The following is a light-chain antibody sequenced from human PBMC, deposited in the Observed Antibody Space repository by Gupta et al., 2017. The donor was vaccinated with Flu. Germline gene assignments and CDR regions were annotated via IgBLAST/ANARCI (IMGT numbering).Light chain of an antibody. CDR1: SSNIGASFR. V-gene: IGLV1-40*01. CDR2: DTN. Sequence: QSVLTQPPPVSGAPGQALAISCTGRSSNIGASFRVHWYLQLPGTAPKLLIYDTNHRPSGVPDRFSGSKSGTSASLAITGLQAEDEADYYCQSYDSTLSGWVFGGGTKLTVL. CDR3: QSYDSTLSGWV. J-gene: IGLJ3*02.